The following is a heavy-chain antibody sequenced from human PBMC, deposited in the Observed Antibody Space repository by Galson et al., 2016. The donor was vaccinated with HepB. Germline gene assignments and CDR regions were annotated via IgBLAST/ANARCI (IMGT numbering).Heavy chain of an antibody. CDR3: RYGMDV. V-gene: IGHV3-15*01. CDR2: IKSKTDGGTT. J-gene: IGHJ6*02. Sequence: SLRLSCAASGFTFSNAWMSWVRQAPGKELEWVGRIKSKTDGGTTDYAAPVKGRFSISRGDSKNTLYLQMYSLKTEDTAVYYCRYGMDVWGQGTTVTVSS. CDR1: GFTFSNAW.